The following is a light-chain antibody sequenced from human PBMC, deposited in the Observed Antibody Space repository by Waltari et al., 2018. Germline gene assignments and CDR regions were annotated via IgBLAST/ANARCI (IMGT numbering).Light chain of an antibody. Sequence: QSVLTQPPSMSGAPGQKVTIPCTGGSSNFGAGYDVHWYQQFPGTAPKLLIFGNPNRPSGVPGRFSGSRSGTSASLAIAGLQSEDEAVYYCQSFDSSLSASVFGGGTKLTVL. J-gene: IGLJ3*02. V-gene: IGLV1-40*01. CDR2: GNP. CDR3: QSFDSSLSASV. CDR1: SSNFGAGYD.